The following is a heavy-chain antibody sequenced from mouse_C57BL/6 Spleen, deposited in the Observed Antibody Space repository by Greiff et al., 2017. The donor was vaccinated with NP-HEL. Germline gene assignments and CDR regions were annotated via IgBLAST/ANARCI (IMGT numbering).Heavy chain of an antibody. CDR3: ARLIYYGYDDGDAMDY. CDR1: GFTFTDYY. J-gene: IGHJ4*01. CDR2: IRNKANGYTT. V-gene: IGHV7-3*01. Sequence: EVQLVESGGGLVQPGGSLSLSCAASGFTFTDYYMSWVRPPPGKALEWLGFIRNKANGYTTEYSASVKGRFTISRDNSQSILYLQMNALRAEDSATYYCARLIYYGYDDGDAMDYWGQGTSVTVSS. D-gene: IGHD2-2*01.